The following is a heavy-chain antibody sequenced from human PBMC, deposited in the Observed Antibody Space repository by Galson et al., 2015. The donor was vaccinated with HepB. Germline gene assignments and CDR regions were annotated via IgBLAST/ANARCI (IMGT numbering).Heavy chain of an antibody. D-gene: IGHD6-13*01. CDR3: AKGRYSSSWYFGIKPGCYFDY. V-gene: IGHV3-23*01. J-gene: IGHJ4*02. CDR1: GFTFSSYA. Sequence: SLRLSCAASGFTFSSYARSWVRQAPGKGLEWVSAISGSGGSTYYADSVRGRFTISRDNSKNTLYLQMNSLRAEDTAVYYCAKGRYSSSWYFGIKPGCYFDYWGQGTLVTVSS. CDR2: ISGSGGST.